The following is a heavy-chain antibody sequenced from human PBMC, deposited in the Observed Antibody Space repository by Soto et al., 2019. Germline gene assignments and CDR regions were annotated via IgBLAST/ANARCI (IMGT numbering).Heavy chain of an antibody. J-gene: IGHJ4*02. CDR2: FDGEDGQT. CDR3: GIPGATGYLEY. CDR1: GYSFSEMS. D-gene: IGHD3-10*01. V-gene: IGHV1-24*01. Sequence: ASVKVSCKVSGYSFSEMSMHWVRQTPEKGLEWMGSFDGEDGQTMYAQKFQGRVTMTEDTSADTAYMELSSLRSDDTAVYYCGIPGATGYLEYGWQGSRVAVSS.